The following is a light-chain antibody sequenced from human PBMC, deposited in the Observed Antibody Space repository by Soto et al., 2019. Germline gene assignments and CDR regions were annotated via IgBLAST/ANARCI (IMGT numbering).Light chain of an antibody. V-gene: IGKV1-5*03. CDR2: KTS. CDR3: QQYSSFSYT. J-gene: IGKJ2*01. Sequence: DIQMTQSPSTLSASVGDRVTITCRASQSISSWLAWYQQKPGKAPNLLIYKTSNLKSGVPSRFSGSGSGTEFTLTISSLQPDDFATYYCQQYSSFSYTFGQGTKLESK. CDR1: QSISSW.